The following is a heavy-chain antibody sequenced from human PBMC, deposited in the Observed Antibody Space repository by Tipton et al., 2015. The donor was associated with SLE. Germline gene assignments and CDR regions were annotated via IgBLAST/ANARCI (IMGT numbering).Heavy chain of an antibody. Sequence: TLSLTCAVYGGSFSGYFWSRIRQPPGKGLEWIGGINHSGNTNYNPSLKSRVTISVDTSKNQFSLKLSSVTAADTAVYYCAKEGGEPVDSYYYYMDVWGKGTTVTVSS. D-gene: IGHD3-16*01. CDR2: INHSGNT. CDR3: AKEGGEPVDSYYYYMDV. CDR1: GGSFSGYF. V-gene: IGHV4-34*01. J-gene: IGHJ6*03.